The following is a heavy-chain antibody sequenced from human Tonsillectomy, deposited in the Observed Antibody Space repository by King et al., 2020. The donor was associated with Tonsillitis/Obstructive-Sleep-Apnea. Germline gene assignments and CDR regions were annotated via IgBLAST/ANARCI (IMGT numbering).Heavy chain of an antibody. Sequence: QLQESGPGLVKPSETLSLTCTVSGGSISSSSYYWGWIRQPPGMGLEWIGSIYYSGSTYYNPSLKSRVTISVDTSKNQFSLKLSSVTAADTAVYYCARHIPPVGATEIVSAFDIWGQGTMVTVSS. D-gene: IGHD1-26*01. CDR2: IYYSGST. CDR3: ARHIPPVGATEIVSAFDI. CDR1: GGSISSSSYY. J-gene: IGHJ3*02. V-gene: IGHV4-39*01.